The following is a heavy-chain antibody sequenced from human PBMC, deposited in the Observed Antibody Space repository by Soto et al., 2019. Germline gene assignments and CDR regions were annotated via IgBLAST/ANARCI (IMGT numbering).Heavy chain of an antibody. CDR3: ARDRSERDCSGGTCSSFWYFDL. V-gene: IGHV3-11*01. J-gene: IGHJ2*01. D-gene: IGHD2-15*01. Sequence: QVQLVESGGCLVKPGGSLRLSCAASGFTFSDYYMSWIRQAPGKGLEWVAYISSSGSTIYYADSVKGRFTISRDNAKNSLYLQMNSLRAEDTAVYYCARDRSERDCSGGTCSSFWYFDLWGRGTLVTVSS. CDR1: GFTFSDYY. CDR2: ISSSGSTI.